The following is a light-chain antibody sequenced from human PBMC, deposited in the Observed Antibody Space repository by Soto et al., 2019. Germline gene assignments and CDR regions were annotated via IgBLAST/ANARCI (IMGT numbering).Light chain of an antibody. Sequence: DIQMTQSPSTLSASVGARVTITCRASQRINLWLAWYQQKPGKAPKLLIYDASSLQSGVPSRFRGSTSGTEFTLTISSLQADDFATYYCQQYNSYSRSFGGGTKVDIK. CDR2: DAS. CDR1: QRINLW. V-gene: IGKV1-5*01. J-gene: IGKJ4*01. CDR3: QQYNSYSRS.